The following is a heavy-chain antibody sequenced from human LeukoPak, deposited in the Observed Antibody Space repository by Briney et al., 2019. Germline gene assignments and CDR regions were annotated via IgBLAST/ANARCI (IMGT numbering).Heavy chain of an antibody. CDR2: IYGGGDT. V-gene: IGHV3-53*01. CDR3: ARDESLLNY. J-gene: IGHJ4*02. Sequence: GGSLRLSCVASGVIVSDNCMTWVRQAPGKGLEWVSVIYGGGDTYFSDLVKGRFTISRDDSKNTLYLQMNSLRAEDTAVYYCARDESLLNYWGQGALVTVSS. CDR1: GVIVSDNC.